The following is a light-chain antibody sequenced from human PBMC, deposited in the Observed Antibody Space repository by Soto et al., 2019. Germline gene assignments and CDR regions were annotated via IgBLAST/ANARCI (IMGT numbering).Light chain of an antibody. V-gene: IGLV2-11*01. CDR2: DVS. J-gene: IGLJ3*02. CDR3: CSYAGNSLWV. Sequence: QSALTQPRSVSGSPGQSVTISCTGTSSDVGGYNYVSWYQQHPGKAPKLMIYDVSKWPSGVPDRFSGSKSGNTASLTISGLQAEDEADYYCCSYAGNSLWVFGGGTQLTV. CDR1: SSDVGGYNY.